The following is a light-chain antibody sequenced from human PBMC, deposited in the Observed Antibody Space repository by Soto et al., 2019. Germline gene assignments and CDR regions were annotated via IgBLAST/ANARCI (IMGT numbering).Light chain of an antibody. CDR1: HTISSSY. V-gene: IGKV3D-20*02. CDR3: QQRSNWPPT. J-gene: IGKJ2*01. Sequence: EIVLTQSPGTLSLSPGERATLSCRASHTISSSYLAWYQQKPGQAPRLLMYGISRRATGIPDRFSGSGSGTDFTLTITRLEPEDFAVYYCQQRSNWPPTFGQGTKLEIK. CDR2: GIS.